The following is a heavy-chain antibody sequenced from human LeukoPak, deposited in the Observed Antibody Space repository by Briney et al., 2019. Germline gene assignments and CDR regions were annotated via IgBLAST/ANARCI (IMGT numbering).Heavy chain of an antibody. CDR1: GGFISSDY. Sequence: SETLSLTCTVSGGFISSDYWSWIRQPPGRGLEWIGYVYYGGNTDYNPSLKSRVTISVDTSKNQFSLKLSSVTAADTAVYYCAREPKNCGGDCYVLLDYWGQGTRVTVSS. CDR3: AREPKNCGGDCYVLLDY. CDR2: VYYGGNT. J-gene: IGHJ4*02. D-gene: IGHD2-21*02. V-gene: IGHV4-59*01.